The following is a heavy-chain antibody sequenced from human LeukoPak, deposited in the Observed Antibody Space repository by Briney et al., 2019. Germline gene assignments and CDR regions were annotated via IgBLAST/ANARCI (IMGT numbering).Heavy chain of an antibody. CDR2: IYYSGST. CDR3: ARSPSGSIDY. J-gene: IGHJ4*02. CDR1: GFTFSSYA. Sequence: GSLRLSCAASGFTFSSYAMSWVRQAPGKGLEWIGSIYYSGSTYYNPSLKSRVTISVDTSKNQFSLKLSSVTAADTAVYYCARSPSGSIDYWGQGTLVTVSS. V-gene: IGHV4-38-2*01. D-gene: IGHD3-22*01.